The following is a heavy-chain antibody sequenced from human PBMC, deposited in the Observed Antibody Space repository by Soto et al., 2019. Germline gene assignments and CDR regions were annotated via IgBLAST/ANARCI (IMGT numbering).Heavy chain of an antibody. D-gene: IGHD3-10*01. CDR1: GFTFSSHA. J-gene: IGHJ6*02. CDR2: ISGSGGST. CDR3: AKGTITMVRGVIIRGEYYYYGMDV. Sequence: SLRLSCAASGFTFSSHAMSWVRQAPGKGLEWVSAISGSGGSTYYADSVKGRFTISRDNSKNTLYLQMNSLRAEDTAVYYCAKGTITMVRGVIIRGEYYYYGMDVWGQGTTVTVSS. V-gene: IGHV3-23*01.